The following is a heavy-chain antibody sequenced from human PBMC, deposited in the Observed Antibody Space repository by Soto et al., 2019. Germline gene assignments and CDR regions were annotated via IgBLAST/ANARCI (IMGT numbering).Heavy chain of an antibody. D-gene: IGHD6-6*01. J-gene: IGHJ6*02. CDR2: ISGSGGST. CDR3: AKGSLSSSFYYYGMDV. Sequence: GGSLRLSCAAPGFTFSSYAMSWVRQAPGKGLEWVSAISGSGGSTYYADSVKGRFTISRDNSKNTLYLQMNSLRAEDTAVYYCAKGSLSSSFYYYGMDVWGQGTTVTVSS. CDR1: GFTFSSYA. V-gene: IGHV3-23*01.